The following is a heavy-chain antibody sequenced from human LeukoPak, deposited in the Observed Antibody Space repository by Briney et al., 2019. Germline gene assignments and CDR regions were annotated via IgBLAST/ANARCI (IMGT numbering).Heavy chain of an antibody. Sequence: PGASLKISCQGSGYSFTSYWIGWVRQLPGKGLEWMGSIYPGDSNTRYSPSFQGQVTISADKSISTAYLQWSSLKASDTAMYYCARKYCSNGVCYDNWGQGTLVTVSS. D-gene: IGHD2-8*01. CDR1: GYSFTSYW. V-gene: IGHV5-51*01. J-gene: IGHJ4*02. CDR3: ARKYCSNGVCYDN. CDR2: IYPGDSNT.